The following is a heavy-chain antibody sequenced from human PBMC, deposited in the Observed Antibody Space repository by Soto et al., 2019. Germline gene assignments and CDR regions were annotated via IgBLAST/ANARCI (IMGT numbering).Heavy chain of an antibody. Sequence: GGSLRLSCAASGFTFSSYSMNWVRQAPGKGLEWVSSISSSSSYIYYADSVKGRFTISRDNAKNSLYLQMNSLRAEDTAVYYCARAHREVTEEVHWFDPWGQGTLVTVSS. CDR1: GFTFSSYS. D-gene: IGHD3-10*01. CDR2: ISSSSSYI. V-gene: IGHV3-21*01. CDR3: ARAHREVTEEVHWFDP. J-gene: IGHJ5*02.